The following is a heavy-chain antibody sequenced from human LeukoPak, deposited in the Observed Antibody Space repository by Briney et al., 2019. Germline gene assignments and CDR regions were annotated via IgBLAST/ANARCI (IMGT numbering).Heavy chain of an antibody. J-gene: IGHJ4*02. CDR3: ARDLYYYDSTSYS. Sequence: GGSLRLSCAASGFTFSDYYMSRIRQAPGKGLEWISYISSSGSTLYYADSVKGRFTISRDNAMNSLFLQMNSLRAEDTAVYYCARDLYYYDSTSYSGGQGTLVTVSS. CDR2: ISSSGSTL. CDR1: GFTFSDYY. D-gene: IGHD3-22*01. V-gene: IGHV3-11*01.